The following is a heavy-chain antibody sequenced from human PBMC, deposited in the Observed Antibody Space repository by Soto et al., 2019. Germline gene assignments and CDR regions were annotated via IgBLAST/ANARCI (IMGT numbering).Heavy chain of an antibody. D-gene: IGHD3-10*01. CDR3: TRGYGAGSYFSDH. J-gene: IGHJ5*02. CDR2: SYSGGNT. Sequence: HPGGSLRLSCAASGFDVSSNYMTWVRQAPGKGLEWVSASYSGGNTYYADSVKGRFTSSRDNFQNTLYLQMNSLTAEDTAVYYCTRGYGAGSYFSDHWGQGSLVTVSS. V-gene: IGHV3-53*01. CDR1: GFDVSSNY.